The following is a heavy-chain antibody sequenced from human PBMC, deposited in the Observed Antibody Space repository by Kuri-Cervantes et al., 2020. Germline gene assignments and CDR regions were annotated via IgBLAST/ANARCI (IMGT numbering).Heavy chain of an antibody. CDR3: AYYYYGMDV. CDR1: GFTFDDYG. V-gene: IGHV3-20*04. J-gene: IGHJ6*02. Sequence: GGSLRLSCAASGFTFDDYGMSWVRQAPGKGLEWVSGINWNGGSTYYADSVKGRFTISRDNSKNTLYLQMNSLRAEDTAVYYCAYYYYGMDVWGQGTTVTVSS. CDR2: INWNGGST.